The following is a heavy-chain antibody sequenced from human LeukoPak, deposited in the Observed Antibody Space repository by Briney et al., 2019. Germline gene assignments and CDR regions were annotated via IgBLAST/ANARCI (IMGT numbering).Heavy chain of an antibody. CDR2: IYYSGST. CDR3: ARWRSSSSYDAFDI. J-gene: IGHJ3*02. CDR1: GGSIRSYY. V-gene: IGHV4-59*08. Sequence: SETLSLTCTVSGGSIRSYYWGWIRQPPGKGLEWIGYIYYSGSTNYNPSLKTRVTISVDTSKNQFSLKLSSVAAADTAVYYCARWRSSSSYDAFDIWGQGTLVTVSS. D-gene: IGHD6-6*01.